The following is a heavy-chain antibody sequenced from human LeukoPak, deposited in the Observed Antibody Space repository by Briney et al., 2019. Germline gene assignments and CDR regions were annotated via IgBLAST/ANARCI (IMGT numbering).Heavy chain of an antibody. CDR1: GFTFSTYW. CDR2: IKQDGSDK. V-gene: IGHV3-7*01. J-gene: IGHJ4*02. CDR3: ARGRVDY. Sequence: GGSLRLSCAASGFTFSTYWMTWVRQAPGKGPESVATIKQDGSDKYYVDSVKGRFAISRDNAKNSLFLQMNSLRVEDTAVYYCARGRVDYWGQGTLVTVSS.